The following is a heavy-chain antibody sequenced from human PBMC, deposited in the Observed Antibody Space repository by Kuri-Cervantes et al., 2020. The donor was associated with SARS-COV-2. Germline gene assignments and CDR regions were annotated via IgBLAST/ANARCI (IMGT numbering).Heavy chain of an antibody. Sequence: GESLKISCAASGFTFSDYYMSWIRQAPGKGLEWVSYISSSGSTIYYADSVKGRFTISRDNAKNSLYLQMNSLRAEDTAVYYCARAKQQLVPTSLFSYWGQGTLVTVSS. V-gene: IGHV3-11*04. CDR3: ARAKQQLVPTSLFSY. D-gene: IGHD6-13*01. CDR2: ISSSGSTI. J-gene: IGHJ4*02. CDR1: GFTFSDYY.